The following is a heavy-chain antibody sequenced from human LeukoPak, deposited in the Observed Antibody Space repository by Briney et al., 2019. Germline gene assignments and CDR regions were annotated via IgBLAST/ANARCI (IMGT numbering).Heavy chain of an antibody. J-gene: IGHJ6*03. D-gene: IGHD3-22*01. CDR3: ARGEYYYDSSGYGGAYYYYYYMDV. V-gene: IGHV1-69*06. Sequence: ASVKVSCKASGGTFSSYAISWVRQAPGQGLEWMGGIIPIFGTANYAQKFQGRVTITADKSTSTAYMELSSLRSEDTAVYYCARGEYYYDSSGYGGAYYYYYYMDVWGKGTTVTVSS. CDR1: GGTFSSYA. CDR2: IIPIFGTA.